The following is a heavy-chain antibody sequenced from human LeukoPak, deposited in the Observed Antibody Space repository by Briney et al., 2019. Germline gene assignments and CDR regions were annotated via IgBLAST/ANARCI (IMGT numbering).Heavy chain of an antibody. J-gene: IGHJ5*02. CDR3: ARDHYDSSGYYSSPP. CDR1: GFTVSSNY. CDR2: IYSGGST. D-gene: IGHD3-22*01. Sequence: PGGSLRLSCAASGFTVSSNYMSWVRQAPGKGLEWVSVIYSGGSTYYADSVKGRFTISRDNSRNTLYLQMNSLRAEDTAVYYCARDHYDSSGYYSSPPWGQGTLVTVSS. V-gene: IGHV3-66*01.